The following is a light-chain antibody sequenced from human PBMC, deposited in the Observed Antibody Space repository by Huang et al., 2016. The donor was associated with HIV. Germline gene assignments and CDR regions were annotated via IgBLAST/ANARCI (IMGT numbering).Light chain of an antibody. CDR3: QQYNNWPLT. CDR1: QSVSSN. Sequence: EIVMTQSPATLSVSPGGRATLSCRASQSVSSNLAWYQQKPGQAPRLLIYGASTRATGIPARFSGSGSGTEFTLTISSLQFEDFAVYYCQQYNNWPLTVGGGTKVEIK. V-gene: IGKV3-15*01. J-gene: IGKJ4*01. CDR2: GAS.